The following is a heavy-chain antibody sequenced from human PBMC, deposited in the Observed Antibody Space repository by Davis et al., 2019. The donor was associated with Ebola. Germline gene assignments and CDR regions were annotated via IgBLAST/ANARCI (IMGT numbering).Heavy chain of an antibody. D-gene: IGHD6-13*01. CDR3: ARLEADGYSSSWYDLATGYYMDV. CDR1: GYSFTSYW. V-gene: IGHV5-51*01. J-gene: IGHJ6*03. Sequence: GESLKISCKGSGYSFTSYWIGWVRQMPGKGLEWMGIIYPGDSDTRYSPSFQGQVTISADKSISTAYLQWSSLKASDTAMYYCARLEADGYSSSWYDLATGYYMDVWGKGTTVTVSS. CDR2: IYPGDSDT.